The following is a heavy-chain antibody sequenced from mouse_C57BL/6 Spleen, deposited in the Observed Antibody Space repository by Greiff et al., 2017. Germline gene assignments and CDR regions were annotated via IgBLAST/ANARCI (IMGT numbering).Heavy chain of an antibody. J-gene: IGHJ2*01. CDR1: GYTFTGYW. Sequence: QVQLQQPGAELVRPGSSVKLSCKASGYTFTGYWMDWVKQRPGQGLEWIGNIYPSDSETHYNQKFKDKATLTVDKSSSTAYMQLSSLTSEDSAVYYCARSGLLCFDYWGQGTTLTVSS. V-gene: IGHV1-61*01. CDR2: IYPSDSET. CDR3: ARSGLLCFDY. D-gene: IGHD2-3*01.